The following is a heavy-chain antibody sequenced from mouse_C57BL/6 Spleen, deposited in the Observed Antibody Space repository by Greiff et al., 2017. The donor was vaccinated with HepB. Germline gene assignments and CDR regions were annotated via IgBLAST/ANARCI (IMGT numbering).Heavy chain of an antibody. D-gene: IGHD2-5*01. J-gene: IGHJ3*01. CDR1: GFTFSDYY. CDR3: ARQGYSNSAWFAY. V-gene: IGHV5-12*01. Sequence: DVKLVESGGGLVQPGGSLKLSCAASGFTFSDYYMYWVRQTPEKRLEWVAYISNGGGSTYYPDTVKGRFTISRDNAKNTLYLQMSRLKSEDTAMYYCARQGYSNSAWFAYGGQGTLVTVSA. CDR2: ISNGGGST.